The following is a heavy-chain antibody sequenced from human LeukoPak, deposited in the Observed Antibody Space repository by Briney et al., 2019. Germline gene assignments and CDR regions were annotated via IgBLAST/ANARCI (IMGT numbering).Heavy chain of an antibody. CDR1: GWTFSSYR. J-gene: IGHJ3*02. CDR2: ISSSSSYI. V-gene: IGHV3-21*01. CDR3: ASEDSLIDAFDI. Sequence: GGSLVLSCAASGWTFSSYRMNWGRQAPGNGVGGVSAISSSSSYIYYAASVKGRFTISRDNAKNSLSLQLNSMSAADTAVYYCASEDSLIDAFDIWGQGTMVTVSS.